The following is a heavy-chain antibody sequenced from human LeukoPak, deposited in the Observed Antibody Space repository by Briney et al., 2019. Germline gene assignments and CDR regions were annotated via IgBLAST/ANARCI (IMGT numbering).Heavy chain of an antibody. CDR3: ARPTYSSSWEHDAFDI. CDR1: GGSISSSSYY. J-gene: IGHJ3*02. Sequence: PSETLSLTCTVSGGSISSSSYYWGWIRQPPGKGLGWIGSIYYSGSTYYNPSLKSRVTISVDTSKNQFSLKLSSVTAADTAVYYCARPTYSSSWEHDAFDIWGQGTMVTVSS. D-gene: IGHD6-13*01. V-gene: IGHV4-39*01. CDR2: IYYSGST.